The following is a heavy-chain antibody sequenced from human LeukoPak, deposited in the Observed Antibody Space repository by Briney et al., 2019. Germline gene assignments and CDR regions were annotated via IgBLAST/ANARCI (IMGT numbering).Heavy chain of an antibody. J-gene: IGHJ4*02. CDR2: INHSGSA. CDR1: GGSFSGYY. V-gene: IGHV4-34*01. CDR3: ARGRVAVAGTNFDY. Sequence: SETLSLTCAVYGGSFSGYYWSWIRQPPGKGLEWIGEINHSGSANYNPSLKSRVTISVDTSKNQFSLKLSSVTAADTAVYYCARGRVAVAGTNFDYWGQGTLVTVSS. D-gene: IGHD6-19*01.